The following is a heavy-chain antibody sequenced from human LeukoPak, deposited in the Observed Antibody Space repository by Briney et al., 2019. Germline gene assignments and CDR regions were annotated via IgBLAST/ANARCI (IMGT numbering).Heavy chain of an antibody. Sequence: GGSLRLSCTASGFTFGDYYMSWIRQAPGKGLEWVAYISGDRSMIYHIDSVKGRFTISRDNAKNSLFLQMNSLRDEDTAVYYCAKSRTTVDYWGQGTLVTVSS. D-gene: IGHD4-11*01. J-gene: IGHJ4*02. CDR1: GFTFGDYY. CDR2: ISGDRSMI. V-gene: IGHV3-11*01. CDR3: AKSRTTVDY.